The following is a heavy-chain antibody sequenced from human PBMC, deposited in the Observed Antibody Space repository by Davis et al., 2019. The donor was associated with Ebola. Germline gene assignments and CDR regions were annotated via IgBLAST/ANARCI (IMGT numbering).Heavy chain of an antibody. J-gene: IGHJ5*02. CDR1: GFTFSSYS. Sequence: GESLKISCAASGFTFSSYSMNWVRQAPGKGLEWVSSISSSSSYIYYADSVKGRFTISRDNGKNSLYLQMNSLRAEDTAVYYCAKDSGWAMSPWGQGTLVTVSA. D-gene: IGHD6-19*01. V-gene: IGHV3-21*06. CDR2: ISSSSSYI. CDR3: AKDSGWAMSP.